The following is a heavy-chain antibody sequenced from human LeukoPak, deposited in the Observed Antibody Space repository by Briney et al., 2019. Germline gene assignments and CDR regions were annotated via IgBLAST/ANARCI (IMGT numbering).Heavy chain of an antibody. D-gene: IGHD4-17*01. Sequence: PSETLSLTCAVDGGSFSGYYWSWIRQPPGKGLEWIGEINHSGNTNYNPSLKSRVTMSVDTSKNQFSLKLSSVTAADTAVYYCAREGTYGDYVVEYWGQGTLVTVSS. CDR3: AREGTYGDYVVEY. CDR2: INHSGNT. V-gene: IGHV4-34*01. J-gene: IGHJ4*02. CDR1: GGSFSGYY.